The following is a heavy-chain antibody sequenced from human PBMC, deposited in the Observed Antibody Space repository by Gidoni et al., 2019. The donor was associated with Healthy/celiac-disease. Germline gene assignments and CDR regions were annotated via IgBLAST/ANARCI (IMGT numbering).Heavy chain of an antibody. J-gene: IGHJ3*01. CDR2: IYYSGTT. V-gene: IGHV4-39*01. CDR1: GGSISSNSYF. CDR3: ARHGRGDRNGFDL. D-gene: IGHD1-26*01. Sequence: QLQLQASGPGLVKPSETLSLTCTVSGGSISSNSYFCGWIRQPPGKGLEWIGSIYYSGTTYYNPSLKSRVTISVDTSKNHFSLKLSSVTAADTAVYYCARHGRGDRNGFDLWGQGTMVTVSS.